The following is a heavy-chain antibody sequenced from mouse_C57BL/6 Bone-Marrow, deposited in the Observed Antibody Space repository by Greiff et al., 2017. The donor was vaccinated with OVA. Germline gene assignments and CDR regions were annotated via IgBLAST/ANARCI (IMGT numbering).Heavy chain of an antibody. CDR3: ARRGWRVYYLDY. D-gene: IGHD3-3*01. Sequence: QVQLQQPGAELVRPGSSVKLSCKASGYTFTSYWMHWVKQRPIQGLEWIGNIDPSDSETHYNQKFKDKATLTVDKSSSTAYMQLSSLTSGGSAVYACARRGWRVYYLDYWGQGTTLTVSS. J-gene: IGHJ2*01. CDR2: IDPSDSET. V-gene: IGHV1-52*01. CDR1: GYTFTSYW.